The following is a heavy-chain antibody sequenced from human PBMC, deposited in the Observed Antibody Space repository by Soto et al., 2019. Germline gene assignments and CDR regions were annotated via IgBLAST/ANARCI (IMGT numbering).Heavy chain of an antibody. CDR3: AREPVTGAFDI. Sequence: PSQTLSLTCAISGDSVSSKSAAWSWIRQSPSRGLEWLGRTYYRSKWYNDYAVSVESRITLNPDTSKNQLSLQLNSMTPEDTAVYYCAREPVTGAFDIWGQWTMVTVSS. CDR2: TYYRSKWYN. D-gene: IGHD1-1*01. J-gene: IGHJ3*02. CDR1: GDSVSSKSAA. V-gene: IGHV6-1*01.